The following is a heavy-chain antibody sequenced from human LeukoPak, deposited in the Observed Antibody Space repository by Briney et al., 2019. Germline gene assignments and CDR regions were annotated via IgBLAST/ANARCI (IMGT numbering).Heavy chain of an antibody. V-gene: IGHV4-4*07. D-gene: IGHD3-10*01. Sequence: SETLSLTCTVSGGSISSYYWSWIRQPAGKGLEWIGRIYTSGSTNYNPTLKSRVPMSVDTSKNQFSLKLGSVTAADTAVYYCARDCGLSGSGSYYTNWFDPWGQGTLVTVSS. CDR3: ARDCGLSGSGSYYTNWFDP. CDR2: IYTSGST. CDR1: GGSISSYY. J-gene: IGHJ5*02.